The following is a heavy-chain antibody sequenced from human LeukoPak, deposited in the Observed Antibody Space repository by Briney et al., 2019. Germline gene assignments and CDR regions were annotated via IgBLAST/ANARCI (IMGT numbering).Heavy chain of an antibody. Sequence: TSETLSLTCTVSGGSISSYYWSWIRQPPGKGLEWIGYIYYSGNTNYNPSLKSRVTISVDTSKNQVSLKVSSVTAADAAVYYCARLRTGAFDIWGQGTVVTVSS. D-gene: IGHD1-14*01. CDR1: GGSISSYY. J-gene: IGHJ3*02. CDR2: IYYSGNT. V-gene: IGHV4-59*08. CDR3: ARLRTGAFDI.